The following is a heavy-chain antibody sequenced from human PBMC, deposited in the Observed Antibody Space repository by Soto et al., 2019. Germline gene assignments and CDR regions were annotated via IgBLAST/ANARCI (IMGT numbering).Heavy chain of an antibody. V-gene: IGHV4-61*01. CDR2: ISYSGST. CDR3: ARSTIVPTMGDY. D-gene: IGHD5-12*01. J-gene: IGHJ4*02. Sequence: QVQLQESGPGLVKPSETLSLTCTVSGGSVSSGSYYWSWIRQPPGKGLEWIGYISYSGSTNYNPSLKSRVTLSVDTSKNQFSLKLSSVTAADTAVYYCARSTIVPTMGDYWGQGTLVTVSS. CDR1: GGSVSSGSYY.